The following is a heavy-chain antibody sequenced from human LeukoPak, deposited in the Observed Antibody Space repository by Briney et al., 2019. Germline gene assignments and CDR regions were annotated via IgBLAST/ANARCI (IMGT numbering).Heavy chain of an antibody. Sequence: GESLKISCKGYGYNFSTKWIGWLRQMPGRGLEWIGIIYPDDSDTTYSPSFQGQVTISVDKSLNTAYLQWRSLEASDTAMYFCARRAFEDCGGDCYPLDSRGQGTLVIVSS. J-gene: IGHJ4*02. V-gene: IGHV5-51*01. CDR2: IYPDDSDT. CDR3: ARRAFEDCGGDCYPLDS. D-gene: IGHD2-21*02. CDR1: GYNFSTKW.